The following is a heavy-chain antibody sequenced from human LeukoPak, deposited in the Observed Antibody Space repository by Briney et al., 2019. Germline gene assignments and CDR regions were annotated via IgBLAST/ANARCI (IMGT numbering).Heavy chain of an antibody. CDR1: GFTLNTYG. J-gene: IGHJ4*02. D-gene: IGHD5-18*01. CDR2: ISSDGRNK. Sequence: PGKSLRLSCAASGFTLNTYGMHWVRQAPGKGLEWIGVISSDGRNKFYADSVKGRFTISRDDFTNTLYLQMNSLSAEDTAIYYCAKDAHSLRLDHWGQGTPVTVSS. V-gene: IGHV3-30*18. CDR3: AKDAHSLRLDH.